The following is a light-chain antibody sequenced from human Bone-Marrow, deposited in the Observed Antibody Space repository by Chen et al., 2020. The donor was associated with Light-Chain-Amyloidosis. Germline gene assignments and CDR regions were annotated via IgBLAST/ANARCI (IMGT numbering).Light chain of an antibody. V-gene: IGLV3-21*02. CDR1: NIGSTS. Sequence: SYVLTQPSSVSVAPGQTATIACGGNNIGSTSVHWYQQTPGQAPLLVVYDDSDRPSGIPERLSGSNSGNMATLTSGRVEAGDEGDYYCQVWDRSSDRPVFGGGTKLTVL. J-gene: IGLJ3*02. CDR2: DDS. CDR3: QVWDRSSDRPV.